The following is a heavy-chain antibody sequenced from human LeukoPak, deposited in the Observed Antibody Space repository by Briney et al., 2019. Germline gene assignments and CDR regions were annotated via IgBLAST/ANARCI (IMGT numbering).Heavy chain of an antibody. CDR3: ARFEYSSSFDAFDI. D-gene: IGHD6-6*01. J-gene: IGHJ3*02. Sequence: ASVKVSCKASGYTFTGYYTHWVRQAPGQGLEWMGWINPNSGGTNYAQKFQGRVTMTRDTSISTAYMELSRLRSDDTAVYYCARFEYSSSFDAFDIWGQGTMVTVSS. V-gene: IGHV1-2*02. CDR1: GYTFTGYY. CDR2: INPNSGGT.